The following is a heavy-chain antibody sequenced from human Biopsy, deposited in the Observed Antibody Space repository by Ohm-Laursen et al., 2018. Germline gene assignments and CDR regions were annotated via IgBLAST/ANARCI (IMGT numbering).Heavy chain of an antibody. J-gene: IGHJ5*02. V-gene: IGHV1-2*02. Sequence: SVKVSCKASGYTFTGYHVHWVRQAPGQGLEWMGWINAKTGDTNYAQKFQGRVTMTRDTSISTAYVDLSSLSSDDTAVYYCTRGGYYYDSLAYYYWFDPWGQGTLVTVSS. CDR2: INAKTGDT. CDR1: GYTFTGYH. D-gene: IGHD3-22*01. CDR3: TRGGYYYDSLAYYYWFDP.